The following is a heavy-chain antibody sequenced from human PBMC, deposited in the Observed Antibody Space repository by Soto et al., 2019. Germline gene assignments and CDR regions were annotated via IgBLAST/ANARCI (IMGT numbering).Heavy chain of an antibody. CDR2: MQPSTGRT. D-gene: IGHD1-26*01. CDR3: ARGVSAGVDY. V-gene: IGHV1-8*01. CDR1: GYSFTSLD. Sequence: ASVKVSCKASGYSFTSLDMNWVRQTAVQGLEWMGWMQPSTGRTGYAQKFQGRVTMTRDTSINTAYMELTTLTSDDTAFYYCARGVSAGVDYWGQGTMVTVSS. J-gene: IGHJ4*02.